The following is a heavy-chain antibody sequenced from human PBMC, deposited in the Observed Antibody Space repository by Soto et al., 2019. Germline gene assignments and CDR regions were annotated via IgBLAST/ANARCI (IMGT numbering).Heavy chain of an antibody. J-gene: IGHJ5*02. V-gene: IGHV1-69*01. CDR2: IIPIFGTA. CDR3: AREAPRGSSSWYRNWFDP. D-gene: IGHD6-13*01. Sequence: QVQLVQSGAEVKKPGSSVKVSCKASGGTFSSYAISWVRQAPGQGLEWMGGIIPIFGTANYAQKFQGRVTITADESTSTAYMELSSRRSEDTAVYYCAREAPRGSSSWYRNWFDPWGQGTLVTVSS. CDR1: GGTFSSYA.